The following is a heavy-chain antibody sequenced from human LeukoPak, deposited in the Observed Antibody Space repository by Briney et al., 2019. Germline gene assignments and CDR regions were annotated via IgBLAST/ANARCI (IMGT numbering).Heavy chain of an antibody. CDR1: GYTFTGYY. J-gene: IGHJ4*02. Sequence: ASVKVSCKASGYTFTGYYMHWVRQAPGQGLEWMGWINPNSGGTNYAQKLQGRVLMATHTSTSTAYMELKSLRSDDTAVYYCARGRGEFDYFDYWGQGTLVTVSS. CDR3: ARGRGEFDYFDY. D-gene: IGHD3-10*01. CDR2: INPNSGGT. V-gene: IGHV1-2*02.